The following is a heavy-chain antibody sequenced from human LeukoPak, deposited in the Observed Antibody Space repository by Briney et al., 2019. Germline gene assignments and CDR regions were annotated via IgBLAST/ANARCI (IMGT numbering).Heavy chain of an antibody. Sequence: ASVKVSCKASGGTFSSYDINWVRQATGQGLEWMGWVSPNSGDTGYAQNFQGRVTMTRNTSISTAYMELSSLTSEDTAVYYCARQDVVRGVRPFYWFDPWGQGTLVTVSS. V-gene: IGHV1-8*02. CDR3: ARQDVVRGVRPFYWFDP. CDR2: VSPNSGDT. J-gene: IGHJ5*02. D-gene: IGHD3-10*01. CDR1: GGTFSSYD.